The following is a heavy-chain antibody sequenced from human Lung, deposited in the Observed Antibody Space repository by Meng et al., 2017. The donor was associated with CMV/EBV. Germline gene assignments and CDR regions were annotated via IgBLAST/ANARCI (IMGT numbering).Heavy chain of an antibody. J-gene: IGHJ4*02. D-gene: IGHD6-13*01. Sequence: ASVKVSCKASGYPFTIYYMHWVRQAPGQGLEWMGIINPSAGGTSYAQKFRGRLTMTRDTSTSTVYMELSSLRSEDTAVYYCARDRGYANSWCEADYWGQGTLVTVSS. CDR1: GYPFTIYY. V-gene: IGHV1-46*01. CDR3: ARDRGYANSWCEADY. CDR2: INPSAGGT.